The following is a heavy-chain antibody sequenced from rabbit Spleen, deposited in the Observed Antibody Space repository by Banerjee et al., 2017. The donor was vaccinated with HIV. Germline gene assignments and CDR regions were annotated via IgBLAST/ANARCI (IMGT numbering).Heavy chain of an antibody. V-gene: IGHV1S7*01. J-gene: IGHJ6*01. Sequence: QSLEESGGDLVKPGGSLTLSCKTSGFDFSSYSMSWVRQAPGKGLEWIGAIYTGRGGTDYANWVNGRFTISSDNAQYTVDLQMNSLTAADTATYFCARYYIFYGMDLWGQGTLVTVS. CDR2: IYTGRGGT. CDR3: ARYYIFYGMDL. CDR1: GFDFSSYS. D-gene: IGHD4-1*01.